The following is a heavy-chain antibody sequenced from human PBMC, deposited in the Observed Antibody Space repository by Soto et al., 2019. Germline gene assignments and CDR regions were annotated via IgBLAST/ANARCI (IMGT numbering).Heavy chain of an antibody. J-gene: IGHJ6*02. CDR2: IYYSGST. CDR1: GGSISSSSYY. D-gene: IGHD5-12*01. Sequence: PSETLSLTCTVSGGSISSSSYYWGWIRQPPGKGLEWIGSIYYSGSTYYNPSLKSRVTISVDTSKNQFSLKLSSVTAADTAVYYCARHRPNHSRYSGYDRPYYYYGMDVWGQGTTVTVSS. V-gene: IGHV4-39*01. CDR3: ARHRPNHSRYSGYDRPYYYYGMDV.